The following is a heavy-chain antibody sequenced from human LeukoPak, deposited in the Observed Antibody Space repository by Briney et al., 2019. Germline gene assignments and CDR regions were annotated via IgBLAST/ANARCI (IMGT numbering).Heavy chain of an antibody. Sequence: GGSLRLSCAAPGFTFRKYAMTWVRQAPGKGLEWVSAISGGGDNTYYADSVQGRFTISRDNSKNTLYLQMNSLRAEDTAVYYCAKDQKWTDYGEFDYWGQGTLVTVSS. J-gene: IGHJ4*02. D-gene: IGHD4-17*01. CDR3: AKDQKWTDYGEFDY. V-gene: IGHV3-23*01. CDR2: ISGGGDNT. CDR1: GFTFRKYA.